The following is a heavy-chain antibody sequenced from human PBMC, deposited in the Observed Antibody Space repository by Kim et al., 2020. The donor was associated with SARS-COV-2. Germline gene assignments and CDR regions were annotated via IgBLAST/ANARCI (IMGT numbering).Heavy chain of an antibody. D-gene: IGHD3-22*01. J-gene: IGHJ4*02. CDR1: GGSISSGGYY. Sequence: SETLSLTCTVSGGSISSGGYYWSWIRQHPGKGLEWIGYIYYSGSTYYNPSLKSRVTISVDTSKNQFSLKLSSVTAADTAVYYCASGEIDSSGYYYWGQGTLVTVSS. CDR2: IYYSGST. CDR3: ASGEIDSSGYYY. V-gene: IGHV4-31*03.